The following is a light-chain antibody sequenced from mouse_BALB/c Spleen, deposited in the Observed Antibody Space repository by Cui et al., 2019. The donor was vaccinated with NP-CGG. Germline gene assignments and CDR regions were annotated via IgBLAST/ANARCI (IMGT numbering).Light chain of an antibody. V-gene: IGLV1*01. CDR3: ALWYSNHWV. J-gene: IGLJ1*01. CDR1: TGAVTTSNY. CDR2: GTN. Sequence: QAVVTQESALTTSPGETVTLTCRSSTGAVTTSNYANWVQEKPDHLFTSIIGGTNNQSPGVPASFSGSLIGDKAALTITGAQTEDEAIYFCALWYSNHWVFGGGTKLTVL.